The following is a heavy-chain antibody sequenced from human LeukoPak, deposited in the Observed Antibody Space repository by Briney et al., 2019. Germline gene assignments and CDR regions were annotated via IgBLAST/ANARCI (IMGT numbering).Heavy chain of an antibody. J-gene: IGHJ6*02. CDR1: GYTFISYG. D-gene: IGHD2-15*01. CDR2: ISGYNGNT. V-gene: IGHV1-18*01. Sequence: ASVKVFCKASGYTFISYGISWVRHAPGQGLEWMGWISGYNGNTNYAQKFQGRVTMTTDTSTSTAYLELRRLRSDDTAIYYCAREFCSGGGCYYYGMDVWGQGTTVTVS. CDR3: AREFCSGGGCYYYGMDV.